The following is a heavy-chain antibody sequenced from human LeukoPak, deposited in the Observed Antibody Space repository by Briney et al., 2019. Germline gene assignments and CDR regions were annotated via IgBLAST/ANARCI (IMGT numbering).Heavy chain of an antibody. CDR2: INSDGSGT. CDR3: ARDRGGSGPTTTDL. J-gene: IGHJ4*02. D-gene: IGHD6-19*01. V-gene: IGHV3-74*01. CDR1: GFTFSWYW. Sequence: SGGSLRLSCAASGFTFSWYWMHWVRRVRGKGLVWVSRINSDGSGTIYADSVKGRFTTSRDNAKNTLYLQVNSLRADDTAVYYCARDRGGSGPTTTDLWGQGTLVTVSS.